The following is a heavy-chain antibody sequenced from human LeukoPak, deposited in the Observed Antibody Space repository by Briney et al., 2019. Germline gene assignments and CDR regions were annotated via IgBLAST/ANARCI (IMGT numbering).Heavy chain of an antibody. V-gene: IGHV4-39*07. CDR1: GGSISSSSYY. J-gene: IGHJ4*02. Sequence: SETLSLTCTVSGGSISSSSYYWGWIRQPPGKGLEWIGSIYYSGSTYYNPSLKSRVTISVDTSKNQFSLKLSSVTAADTAVYYCARYLYDSSGYYGVWFGYWGQGTLVTVSS. D-gene: IGHD3-22*01. CDR2: IYYSGST. CDR3: ARYLYDSSGYYGVWFGY.